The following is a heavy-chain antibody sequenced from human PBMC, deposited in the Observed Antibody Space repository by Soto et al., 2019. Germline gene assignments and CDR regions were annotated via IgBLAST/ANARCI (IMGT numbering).Heavy chain of an antibody. D-gene: IGHD2-15*01. CDR2: VYHSGGS. Sequence: SETLSLTCAVSGVSIHNSHSFWGWIRQPPGKGLEFIGSVYHSGGSYYNPSLKGRVTISVDTSNNQISLRVNPVTAADTAVYYCGRVVEGATRHTDSDSWGQGMLVTVSS. CDR3: GRVVEGATRHTDSDS. J-gene: IGHJ5*02. CDR1: GVSIHNSHSF. V-gene: IGHV4-39*02.